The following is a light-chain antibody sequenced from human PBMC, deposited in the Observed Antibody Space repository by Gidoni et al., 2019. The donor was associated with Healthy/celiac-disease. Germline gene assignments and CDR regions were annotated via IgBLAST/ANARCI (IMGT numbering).Light chain of an antibody. V-gene: IGKV1-39*01. J-gene: IGKJ1*01. Sequence: DIQMTQPPSSLPASVGDRVTITCRASQSISSYLNWYQQKPGKAPKLLIYSASSLQSGVPSRFSGSGSGTEFTLTISSLQPEDFATYYCQQNYSNPPTFGQGTKVEIK. CDR3: QQNYSNPPT. CDR2: SAS. CDR1: QSISSY.